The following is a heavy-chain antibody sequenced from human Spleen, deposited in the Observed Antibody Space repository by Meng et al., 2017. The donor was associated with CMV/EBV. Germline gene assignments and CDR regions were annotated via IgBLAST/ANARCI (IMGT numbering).Heavy chain of an antibody. J-gene: IGHJ4*02. D-gene: IGHD4-23*01. CDR1: GFTFSTYS. Sequence: GGSLRLSCAASGFTFSTYSMNCVRQAPGKGLEWISYISSSVSTIYYTDSVKGRFTISRDNARNSLYLHMNSLRAEDKAVYYCANLMVVSRGDYWGQGTLVTVSS. V-gene: IGHV3-48*04. CDR2: ISSSVSTI. CDR3: ANLMVVSRGDY.